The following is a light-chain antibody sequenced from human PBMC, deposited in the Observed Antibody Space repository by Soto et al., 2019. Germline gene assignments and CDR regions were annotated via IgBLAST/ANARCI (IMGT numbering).Light chain of an antibody. Sequence: EIVLTQSPGTLSLSPGERATLSCRASQGVSSSYLAWYQQIPGQSPRLLIYGTSTRATGIPDRFSGSGSGTDFTLTISGLEPDDSAVYYCQQYGSSPLTFGGGTKVEIK. J-gene: IGKJ4*01. CDR3: QQYGSSPLT. V-gene: IGKV3-20*01. CDR1: QGVSSSY. CDR2: GTS.